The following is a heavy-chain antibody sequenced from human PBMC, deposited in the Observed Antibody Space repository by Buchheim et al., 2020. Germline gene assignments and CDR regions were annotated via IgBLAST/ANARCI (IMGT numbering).Heavy chain of an antibody. CDR3: ARGDIPSEYGMDV. CDR1: GGSFSGYY. J-gene: IGHJ6*02. CDR2: INHSGST. D-gene: IGHD2-2*02. Sequence: QVQLQQWGAGLLKPSETLSLTCAVYGGSFSGYYWSWIRQPPGKGLEWIGEINHSGSTNYNPSLKSRDTISVDTSKNQFSLKLSSVTAADTAVYYCARGDIPSEYGMDVWGQGTT. V-gene: IGHV4-34*01.